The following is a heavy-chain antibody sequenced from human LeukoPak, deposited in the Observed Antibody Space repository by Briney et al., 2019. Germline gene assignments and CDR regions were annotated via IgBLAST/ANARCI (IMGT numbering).Heavy chain of an antibody. CDR1: GYTFTGYY. CDR2: INPNSGGT. Sequence: ASVKVSCKASGYTFTGYYMHWVRQAPEQGLEWMGRINPNSGGTNYAQKFQGRVTMTRDTSISTAYMELSRLRSDDTAVYYCARIRYYYDSSGYYLDYWGQGTLVTVSS. V-gene: IGHV1-2*06. J-gene: IGHJ4*02. CDR3: ARIRYYYDSSGYYLDY. D-gene: IGHD3-22*01.